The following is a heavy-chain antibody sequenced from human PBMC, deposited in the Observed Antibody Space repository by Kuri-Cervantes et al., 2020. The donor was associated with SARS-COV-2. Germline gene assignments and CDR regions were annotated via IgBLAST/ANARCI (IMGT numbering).Heavy chain of an antibody. V-gene: IGHV3-11*06. CDR2: ISSSTTYT. D-gene: IGHD2-15*01. CDR3: ARGGLCSGGSCYHYSYYMDV. J-gene: IGHJ6*03. CDR1: GFSFSDYY. Sequence: GSLRLSCAASGFSFSDYYMIWIRQAPGKGLEWVSYISSSTTYTNHADSVKGRFTISRDNAKNSLYLHMDSLRAEDSAVYSCARGGLCSGGSCYHYSYYMDVWGKGTTVTVSS.